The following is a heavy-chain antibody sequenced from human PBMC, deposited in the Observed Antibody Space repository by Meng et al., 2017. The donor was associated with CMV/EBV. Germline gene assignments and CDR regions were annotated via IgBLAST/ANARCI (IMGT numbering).Heavy chain of an antibody. Sequence: ASVKVSCKASGYTFTGYYMHWVRQAPGQGLEWMGWINPNSGGTNYAQKFRGRVTMTRDTSISTAYMELSRLRSDDTAVYYCARRYCSSTSCQRYFDYWGQGTLVTVSS. J-gene: IGHJ4*02. D-gene: IGHD2-2*01. CDR3: ARRYCSSTSCQRYFDY. V-gene: IGHV1-2*02. CDR1: GYTFTGYY. CDR2: INPNSGGT.